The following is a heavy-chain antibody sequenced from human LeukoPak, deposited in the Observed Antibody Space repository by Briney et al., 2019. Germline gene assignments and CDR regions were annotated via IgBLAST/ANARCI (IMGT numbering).Heavy chain of an antibody. CDR1: GFTFSSYG. V-gene: IGHV3-33*01. D-gene: IGHD6-19*01. J-gene: IGHJ4*02. CDR3: ARDYAVVAGTEYYFDY. Sequence: GRSLRLSRAASGFTFSSYGMHWVRQAPGKGLEWVAVIWYDGSNKYYADSVKGRFTISRDNSKNTLYLQMNSLRAEDTAVYYCARDYAVVAGTEYYFDYWGQGTLVTVSS. CDR2: IWYDGSNK.